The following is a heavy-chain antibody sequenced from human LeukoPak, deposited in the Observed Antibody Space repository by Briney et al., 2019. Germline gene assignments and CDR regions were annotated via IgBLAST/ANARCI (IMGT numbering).Heavy chain of an antibody. V-gene: IGHV3-15*01. CDR2: IRSKTDGGTT. J-gene: IGHJ4*02. CDR1: GFTFSNAY. Sequence: GGSLRLSCAASGFTFSNAYMTWVRQAPGKGLEWVGRIRSKTDGGTTGSAATVKGRFTISRDDSKNTLYLQMKSLKTEDTAVYYCTTSLYSGYDWGSDYWGQGRLVTVSS. CDR3: TTSLYSGYDWGSDY. D-gene: IGHD5-12*01.